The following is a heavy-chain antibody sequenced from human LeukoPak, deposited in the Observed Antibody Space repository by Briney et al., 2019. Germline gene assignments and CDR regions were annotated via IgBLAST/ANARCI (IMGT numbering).Heavy chain of an antibody. CDR3: ARMETGTMGAFDI. V-gene: IGHV3-21*01. J-gene: IGHJ3*02. CDR1: GFTFSSYS. D-gene: IGHD1-14*01. Sequence: GGSLRLSCAASGFTFSSYSMNWVRQAPGKGLEWVSSISSSSSYIYYADSVRGGFTISRDNAKNSLYLQMNSLRAEDTAVYYCARMETGTMGAFDIWGQGTMVTVSS. CDR2: ISSSSSYI.